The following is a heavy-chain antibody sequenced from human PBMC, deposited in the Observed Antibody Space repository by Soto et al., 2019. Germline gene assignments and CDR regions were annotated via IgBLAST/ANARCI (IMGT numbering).Heavy chain of an antibody. CDR1: GFTFSSYG. Sequence: GGSLRLSCAASGFTFSSYGMHWVRQAPGKGLEWVAVIWYDGSNKYYADSVKGRFTISRDNSKNTLYLQMNSLRAEDTAVYYCARGQYQLLFSFDYWGQGTLVTVSS. J-gene: IGHJ4*02. V-gene: IGHV3-33*01. CDR3: ARGQYQLLFSFDY. D-gene: IGHD2-2*01. CDR2: IWYDGSNK.